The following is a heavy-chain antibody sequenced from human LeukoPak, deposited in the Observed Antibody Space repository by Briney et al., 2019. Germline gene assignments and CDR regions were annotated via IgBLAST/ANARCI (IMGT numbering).Heavy chain of an antibody. Sequence: SVKVSCKASGGTFSSYAISWVRQAPGQGLEWMGGIIPIFGTANYAQKFQGGVTITADESTSTAYMELSSLRSEDTAVYYCAGLIRFLEWPNAFDIWGQGTMVTVSS. CDR2: IIPIFGTA. V-gene: IGHV1-69*13. CDR1: GGTFSSYA. CDR3: AGLIRFLEWPNAFDI. J-gene: IGHJ3*02. D-gene: IGHD3-3*01.